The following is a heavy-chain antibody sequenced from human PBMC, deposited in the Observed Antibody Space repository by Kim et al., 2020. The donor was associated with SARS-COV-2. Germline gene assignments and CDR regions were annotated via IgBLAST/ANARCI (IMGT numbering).Heavy chain of an antibody. D-gene: IGHD3-22*01. V-gene: IGHV4-34*09. CDR2: T. CDR3: ARDYDSSGYYDI. Sequence: TTSTPPLQIRLTISVDPSKNQFSLKLGSVSAADTAVYYCARDYDSSGYYDIWGQGILVTVSS. J-gene: IGHJ4*02.